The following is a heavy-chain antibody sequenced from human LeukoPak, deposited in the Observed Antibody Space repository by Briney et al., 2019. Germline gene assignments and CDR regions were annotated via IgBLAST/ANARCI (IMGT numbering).Heavy chain of an antibody. D-gene: IGHD3-22*01. CDR3: ARERRGNYYAFES. CDR1: GFSVSDYS. V-gene: IGHV3-11*05. CDR2: VMSGRGST. Sequence: PGGSLRLSCAASGFSVSDYSISWIRQSPGKGPEWISYVMSGRGSTNYADSVKGRLTISRDNAKNSVALQLDGLRADDTAVYFCARERRGNYYAFESWGQGTLVTVSS. J-gene: IGHJ4*02.